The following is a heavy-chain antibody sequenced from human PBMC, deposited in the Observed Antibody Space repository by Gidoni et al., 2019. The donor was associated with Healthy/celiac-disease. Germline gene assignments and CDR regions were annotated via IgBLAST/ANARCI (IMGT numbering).Heavy chain of an antibody. V-gene: IGHV3-53*01. CDR3: ARASSSWLPFDY. CDR1: GLTVSSNY. CDR2: IDSGGST. D-gene: IGHD6-13*01. J-gene: IGHJ4*02. Sequence: EVQLVESGGGLSQPGGSLRLACAASGLTVSSNYMSWVRQAPGKGLGWVSVIDSGGSTSDADSVKGRFTISRDNSKNTLYLQMNSLRAENTAVYYCARASSSWLPFDYWCQGTLVTVSS.